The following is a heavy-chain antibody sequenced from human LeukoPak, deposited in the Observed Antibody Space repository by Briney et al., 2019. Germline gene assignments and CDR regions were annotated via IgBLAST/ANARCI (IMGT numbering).Heavy chain of an antibody. CDR2: ISGSGGST. CDR3: AKRPGIAVAGSTGY. V-gene: IGHV3-23*01. CDR1: GFTFSSYW. Sequence: GGSLRLSCGASGFTFSSYWMTWVRQAPGKGLEWVSAISGSGGSTYYADSVKGRFTISRDNSKNTLYLQMNSLRAEDTAVYYCAKRPGIAVAGSTGYWGQGTLVTVSS. J-gene: IGHJ4*02. D-gene: IGHD6-19*01.